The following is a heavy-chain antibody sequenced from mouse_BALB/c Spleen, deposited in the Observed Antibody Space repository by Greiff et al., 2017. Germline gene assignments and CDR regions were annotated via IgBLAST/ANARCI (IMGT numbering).Heavy chain of an antibody. J-gene: IGHJ4*01. Sequence: EVQLVESGGGLVKPGGSLKLSCAASGFTFSSYAMSWVRQTPEKRLEWVASISSGGSTYYPDSVKGRFTISRDNARNILYLQMSSLRSEDTAMYYCAREGGNSYAMDYWGQGTSVTVSS. CDR3: AREGGNSYAMDY. CDR1: GFTFSSYA. CDR2: ISSGGST. V-gene: IGHV5-6-5*01. D-gene: IGHD2-1*01.